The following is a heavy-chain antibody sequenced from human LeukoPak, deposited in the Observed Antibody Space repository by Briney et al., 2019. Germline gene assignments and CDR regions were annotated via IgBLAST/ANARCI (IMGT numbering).Heavy chain of an antibody. CDR3: AKDSYDFWSGYYIDY. CDR1: GFTFSSYR. D-gene: IGHD3-3*01. Sequence: GGSLRLSCAASGFTFSSYRMSWVRQAPGKGLEGVANIKQDGSEKYYVDSVRGRFTIARDNAKNVLYLKMNSLGAEDTAVYYCAKDSYDFWSGYYIDYWGQGTLVTVSS. V-gene: IGHV3-7*01. CDR2: IKQDGSEK. J-gene: IGHJ4*02.